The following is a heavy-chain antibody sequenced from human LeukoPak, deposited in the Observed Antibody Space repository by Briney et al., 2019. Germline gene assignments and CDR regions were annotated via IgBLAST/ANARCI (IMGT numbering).Heavy chain of an antibody. J-gene: IGHJ4*02. D-gene: IGHD2-2*01. Sequence: SGTLSLTCAVSGGSISSSNWWSWVRQPPGKGLEWIGEIYHSGSTNYNPSLKSRVTISVDKSKNQFSLKLSSVTAADTGVYFCAGARLLHPYAYWGQGSLVAVAS. CDR3: AGARLLHPYAY. V-gene: IGHV4-4*02. CDR2: IYHSGST. CDR1: GGSISSSNW.